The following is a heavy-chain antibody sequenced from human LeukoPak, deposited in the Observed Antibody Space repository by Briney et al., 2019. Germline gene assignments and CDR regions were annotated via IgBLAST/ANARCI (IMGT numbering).Heavy chain of an antibody. D-gene: IGHD5-18*01. CDR1: GGSISSYY. J-gene: IGHJ4*02. Sequence: SQTLSLTCTVSGGSISSYYWSWIRQPPGKGLEWIGYIYYSGSTNYNPSLKSRVTISVDTSKNQFSLKLSSVTAADTAVYYCARAKDTAMVIDYWGQGTLVTVSS. CDR2: IYYSGST. CDR3: ARAKDTAMVIDY. V-gene: IGHV4-59*01.